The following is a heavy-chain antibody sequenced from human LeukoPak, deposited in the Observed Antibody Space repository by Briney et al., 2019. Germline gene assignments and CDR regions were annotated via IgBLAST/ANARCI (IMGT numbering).Heavy chain of an antibody. J-gene: IGHJ4*02. Sequence: SETLSLTCTVSGGSISSYYWSWIRQPPGQGLAWIGYTYYSGSTNYNPSLKSRVTISVDTSKNQFSLKLSSVTAADTAVYYCARGIHSESWGQGTLVTVSS. CDR2: TYYSGST. V-gene: IGHV4-59*01. CDR3: ARGIHSES. CDR1: GGSISSYY.